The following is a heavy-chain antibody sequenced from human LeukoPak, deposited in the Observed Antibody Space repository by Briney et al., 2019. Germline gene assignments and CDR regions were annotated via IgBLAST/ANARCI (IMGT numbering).Heavy chain of an antibody. Sequence: PSETLSLTCTVSGGSISSSSYYWGWIRQPPGKGLEWIGSIYYSGSTYYNPSLKSRVTISVDTSKNQFSLKLSSVTAADTAVYYCAGIAAAGTGAYWGQGTLVTVSS. CDR1: GGSISSSSYY. CDR3: AGIAAAGTGAY. CDR2: IYYSGST. V-gene: IGHV4-39*01. J-gene: IGHJ4*02. D-gene: IGHD6-13*01.